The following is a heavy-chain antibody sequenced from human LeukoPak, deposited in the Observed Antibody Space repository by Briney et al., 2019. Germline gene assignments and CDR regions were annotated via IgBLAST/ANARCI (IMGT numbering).Heavy chain of an antibody. CDR3: ATRRDYGSGSYRY. Sequence: GGSLRLSCAASGFTFSSYSMNWVRQAPGRGLEWVSSISSSSSYIYYADSGKGRFTISRDNAKNSLYLQRNSLSAEDTAVYYCATRRDYGSGSYRYWGQGTLVTVSS. V-gene: IGHV3-21*01. CDR1: GFTFSSYS. CDR2: ISSSSSYI. D-gene: IGHD3-10*01. J-gene: IGHJ4*02.